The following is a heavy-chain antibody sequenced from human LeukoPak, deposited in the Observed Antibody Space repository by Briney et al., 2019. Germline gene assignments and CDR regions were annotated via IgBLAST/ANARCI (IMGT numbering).Heavy chain of an antibody. D-gene: IGHD3-10*01. CDR3: ARDLIVPDAMTGSGSYSTDY. J-gene: IGHJ4*02. CDR2: IYHNGNA. CDR1: SGSISTYY. Sequence: SETLSLTCTVSSGSISTYYWSWIRQPPGKGLEWIGYIYHNGNANYNPSLKSRVTMSVDTSKNQFSLKLSSVTAADTAVYYCARDLIVPDAMTGSGSYSTDYWGQGTLATVSS. V-gene: IGHV4-59*12.